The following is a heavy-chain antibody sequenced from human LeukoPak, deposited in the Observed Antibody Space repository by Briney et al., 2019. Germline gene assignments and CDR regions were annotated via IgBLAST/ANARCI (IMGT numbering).Heavy chain of an antibody. V-gene: IGHV4-4*07. Sequence: SETLSLTCTVSGGSISSYYWNWIRQPAGKGLEWIGRIYTSGRTYYNPSLKSRVSMSVDTSKNQFSLKLSSVTAADTAVYYCARLSTVTTSFDYWGQGTLVTVSS. J-gene: IGHJ4*02. D-gene: IGHD4-11*01. CDR2: IYTSGRT. CDR3: ARLSTVTTSFDY. CDR1: GGSISSYY.